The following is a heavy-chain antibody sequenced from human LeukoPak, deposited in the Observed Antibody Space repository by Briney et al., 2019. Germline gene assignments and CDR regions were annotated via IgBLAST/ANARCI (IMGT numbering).Heavy chain of an antibody. Sequence: SGTLSLTCTISGASINSYYWSGFRQPPGKGREWIGYIYYSGTTNYNPSLKRRVTISVDTSKNQFSLKLSSVTAADTAVYYCARGRELVVDAFDIWGQGTMVTVSS. CDR1: GASINSYY. CDR2: IYYSGTT. CDR3: ARGRELVVDAFDI. J-gene: IGHJ3*02. D-gene: IGHD1-26*01. V-gene: IGHV4-59*01.